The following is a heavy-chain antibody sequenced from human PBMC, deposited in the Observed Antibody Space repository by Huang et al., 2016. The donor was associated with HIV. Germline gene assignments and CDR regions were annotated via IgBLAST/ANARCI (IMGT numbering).Heavy chain of an antibody. Sequence: EVQLVESGGGLVQPGGSLRLSCVASGFTFNSYWMTWVRQDPGIGLGWVAKINQDGRDKYSVDSIKGRFAISRDNAKNSLYLQMNSLRVEDTAVFYCVRDRDANNAVFRYMDVWGKGTTVTVSS. CDR2: INQDGRDK. V-gene: IGHV3-7*01. J-gene: IGHJ6*03. CDR1: GFTFNSYW. CDR3: VRDRDANNAVFRYMDV. D-gene: IGHD7-27*01.